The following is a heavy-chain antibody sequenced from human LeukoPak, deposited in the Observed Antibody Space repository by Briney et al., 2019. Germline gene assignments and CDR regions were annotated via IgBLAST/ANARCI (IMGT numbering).Heavy chain of an antibody. CDR3: AKGGRGGYDSPNWFDP. V-gene: IGHV3-23*01. CDR2: VSGGGGTT. CDR1: GFTFSSYA. J-gene: IGHJ5*02. D-gene: IGHD5-12*01. Sequence: LTGGSLRLSCAASGFTFSSYAMSWVRQAPGKGLEWVSTVSGGGGTTYYSDSVKGRFTISRDNSNNTLYLQMNSLRAEDTAVYYCAKGGRGGYDSPNWFDPWGQGTLVTVSS.